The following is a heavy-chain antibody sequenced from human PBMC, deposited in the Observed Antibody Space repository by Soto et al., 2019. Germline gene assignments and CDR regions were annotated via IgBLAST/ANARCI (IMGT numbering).Heavy chain of an antibody. CDR1: GGSVSSGSYY. CDR3: ARDLGGSYSIFDY. J-gene: IGHJ4*02. V-gene: IGHV4-61*01. D-gene: IGHD1-26*01. CDR2: IYYSGST. Sequence: PSETLSLTCTVSGGSVSSGSYYWIWIRQPPGKGLEWIGYIYYSGSTNYNPSLKSRVTISVDTSKNQFSLKLSSVTAADTAVYYCARDLGGSYSIFDYWGQGTLVTVSS.